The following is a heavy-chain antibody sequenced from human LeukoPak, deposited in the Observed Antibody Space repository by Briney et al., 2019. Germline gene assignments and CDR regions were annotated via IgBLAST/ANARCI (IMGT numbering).Heavy chain of an antibody. J-gene: IGHJ5*02. CDR3: ARPYYYDSRIDP. CDR2: TYYSGST. CDR1: GGSISSGDYY. V-gene: IGHV4-30-4*01. D-gene: IGHD3-22*01. Sequence: SQTLSLTCTVSGGSISSGDYYWSWIRQPPGKGLEWIGYTYYSGSTYYNPSLKNRVSIPVDTSKNQFSLNLSSVTAADTAVYYCARPYYYDSRIDPWGQGTLVTVSS.